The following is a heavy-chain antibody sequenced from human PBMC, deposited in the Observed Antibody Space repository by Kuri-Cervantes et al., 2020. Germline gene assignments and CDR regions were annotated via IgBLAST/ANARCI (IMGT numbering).Heavy chain of an antibody. CDR2: INSDGSST. CDR1: GFTFSSYW. V-gene: IGHV3-74*01. CDR3: AKDLWEYQLLDTAFDY. Sequence: GGALRLCCAASGFTFSSYWMHWVRQAPGKGLVWASRINSDGSSTSYADSVKGRFTISRDNSKNTLYLQMSSLRAEDTAVYYCAKDLWEYQLLDTAFDYWGQGTLVTVSS. D-gene: IGHD2-2*01. J-gene: IGHJ4*02.